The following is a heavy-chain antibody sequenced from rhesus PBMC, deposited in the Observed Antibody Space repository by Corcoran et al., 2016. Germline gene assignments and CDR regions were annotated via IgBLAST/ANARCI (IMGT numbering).Heavy chain of an antibody. CDR3: AKSPQLGKAYYFDY. CDR1: GFTFRSYG. J-gene: IGHJ4*01. D-gene: IGHD7-45*01. CDR2: ISNGGGST. Sequence: EVQLVESGGGLVQPGGSLRLSCAASGFTFRSYGTSWVRQAPGKGLEWVSYISNGGGSTYYADSVKGRFTISRDNSKNTLSLQMNSLRAEDTAVYYCAKSPQLGKAYYFDYWGQGVLVTVSS. V-gene: IGHV3S5*01.